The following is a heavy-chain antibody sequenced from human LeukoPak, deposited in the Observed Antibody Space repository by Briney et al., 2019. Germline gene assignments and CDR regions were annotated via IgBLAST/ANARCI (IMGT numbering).Heavy chain of an antibody. V-gene: IGHV3-7*01. D-gene: IGHD3-10*01. CDR1: GFTFSNAW. J-gene: IGHJ6*03. Sequence: GGSLRLSCAASGFTFSNAWMSWVRQAPGKGLEWVANIKQDGSEKYYVDSVKGRFTISRDNAKNSLYLQMNSLRAEDTAVYYCARDRGYYYYYMDVWGKGTTVTVSS. CDR3: ARDRGYYYYYMDV. CDR2: IKQDGSEK.